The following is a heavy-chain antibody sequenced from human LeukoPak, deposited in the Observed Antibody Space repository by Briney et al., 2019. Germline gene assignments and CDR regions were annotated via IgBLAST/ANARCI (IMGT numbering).Heavy chain of an antibody. CDR2: ITRGGGT. D-gene: IGHD3-3*01. Sequence: GGSLRLSCAASGFTFSSYAMTWVRQARGKGLEWVSGITRGGGTYYADSVKGRFTISRDNSKNTLYLQMSSLRAEDTAVYYCVRGITTPDCWGQGTLVTVSS. CDR1: GFTFSSYA. CDR3: VRGITTPDC. J-gene: IGHJ4*02. V-gene: IGHV3-23*01.